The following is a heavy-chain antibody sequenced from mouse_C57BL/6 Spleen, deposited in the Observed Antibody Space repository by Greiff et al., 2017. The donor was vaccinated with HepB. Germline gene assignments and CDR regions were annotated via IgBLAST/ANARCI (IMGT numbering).Heavy chain of an antibody. J-gene: IGHJ2*01. Sequence: EVKLMESGEGLVKPGGSLKLSCAASGFTFSSYAMSWVRQTPEKRLEWVAYISSGGDYIYYADTVKGRFTISRDNARNTLYLQMSSLKSEDTAMYYCTRGRLGRGYFDYWGQGTTLTVSS. CDR1: GFTFSSYA. D-gene: IGHD4-1*01. CDR2: ISSGGDYI. V-gene: IGHV5-9-1*02. CDR3: TRGRLGRGYFDY.